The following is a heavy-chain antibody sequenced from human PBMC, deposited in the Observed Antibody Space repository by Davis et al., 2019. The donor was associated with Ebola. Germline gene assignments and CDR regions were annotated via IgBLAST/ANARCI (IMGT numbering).Heavy chain of an antibody. CDR2: INWNGGST. CDR1: GFTFDDYG. D-gene: IGHD5-24*01. V-gene: IGHV3-20*04. Sequence: GESLKLSCAASGFTFDDYGMSWVRQAPGKGLEWVSGINWNGGSTGYADSVKGRFTISRDNAKNSLYLQMNSLRAEDTALYYCARDGYSLNYYYYYGMDVWGQGTTVTVSS. CDR3: ARDGYSLNYYYYYGMDV. J-gene: IGHJ6*02.